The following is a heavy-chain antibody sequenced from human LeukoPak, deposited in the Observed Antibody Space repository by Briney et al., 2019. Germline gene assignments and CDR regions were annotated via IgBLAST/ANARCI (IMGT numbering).Heavy chain of an antibody. D-gene: IGHD5-12*01. V-gene: IGHV3-23*01. CDR3: AQDLAWIRFDN. Sequence: GGTLRLSCAASGFFFSTHGMNWVRQAPGKWLEWVSGISPRGDVKYYADSVKGRFTISRDNSKNTVYLQMDSLRFEDAAIYYCAQDLAWIRFDNWGQGTLVTVSS. CDR2: ISPRGDVK. J-gene: IGHJ4*02. CDR1: GFFFSTHG.